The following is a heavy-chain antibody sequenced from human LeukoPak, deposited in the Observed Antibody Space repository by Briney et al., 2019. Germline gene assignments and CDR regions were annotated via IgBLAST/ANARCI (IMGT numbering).Heavy chain of an antibody. CDR3: AKDAEAYIAGVDY. CDR1: GFIFSSYG. CDR2: ISYDGTNK. Sequence: PGGSLRLSCAASGFIFSSYGMHWVRQAPGKGLEWVAVISYDGTNKYYADSVKGRFTISRDNSKNTLYLQMNSLRVEDTAVYYCAKDAEAYIAGVDYWGQGTLVTVSS. D-gene: IGHD6-13*01. J-gene: IGHJ4*02. V-gene: IGHV3-30*18.